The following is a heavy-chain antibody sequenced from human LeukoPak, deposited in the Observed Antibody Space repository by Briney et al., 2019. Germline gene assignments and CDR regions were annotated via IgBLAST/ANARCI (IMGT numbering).Heavy chain of an antibody. CDR2: ISRTSTTM. Sequence: QTGGSLRLSCAASEFTFSSYSMNWVRQAPGKGLEWVSYISRTSTTMFYADSVKGRFTISRDNAENSLYLQMNSLRAEDTAVYYCVRGGWRIIETGGDYWGQGTLVTVSS. D-gene: IGHD2-15*01. V-gene: IGHV3-48*04. J-gene: IGHJ4*02. CDR1: EFTFSSYS. CDR3: VRGGWRIIETGGDY.